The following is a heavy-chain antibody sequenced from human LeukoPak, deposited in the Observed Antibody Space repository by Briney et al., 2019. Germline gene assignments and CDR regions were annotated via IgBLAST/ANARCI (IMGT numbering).Heavy chain of an antibody. V-gene: IGHV1-2*02. D-gene: IGHD4-17*01. CDR1: GYTFTSYG. CDR3: ARDFPGGAYYYYYYMDV. J-gene: IGHJ6*03. CDR2: INPNSGGT. Sequence: ASVKVSCKASGYTFTSYGISWVRQAPGQGLEWMGWINPNSGGTNYAQKFQGRVTMTRDTSISTAYMELSRLRSDDTAVYYCARDFPGGAYYYYYYMDVWGKGTTVTVSS.